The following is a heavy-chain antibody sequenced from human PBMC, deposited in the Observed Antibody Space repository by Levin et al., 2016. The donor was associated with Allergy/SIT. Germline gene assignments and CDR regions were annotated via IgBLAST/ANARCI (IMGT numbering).Heavy chain of an antibody. J-gene: IGHJ5*02. D-gene: IGHD3-16*01. CDR2: INPNSGGT. V-gene: IGHV1-2*02. Sequence: ASVKVSCKASGYTFTGYYMHWVRQAPGQGLEWMGWINPNSGGTNYALKFQGRVTMTRDTSISTAYMDLSRLRSDDTAVYYCARDPEGPWGVWFDPWGQGTLVTVSS. CDR3: ARDPEGPWGVWFDP. CDR1: GYTFTGYY.